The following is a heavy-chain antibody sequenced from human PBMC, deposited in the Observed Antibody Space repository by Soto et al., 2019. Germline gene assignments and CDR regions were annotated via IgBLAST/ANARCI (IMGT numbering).Heavy chain of an antibody. V-gene: IGHV3-30-3*01. CDR3: ARESRYSYGSGYFDY. D-gene: IGHD5-18*01. CDR1: GFTFSSYA. Sequence: QVQLVESGGGVVQPGRSLRLSCAASGFTFSSYAMHWVRQAPGKGLEWVAVISYDGSNKYYADSVKGRFTISRDNSKNTLYLQMNSLRAEDTAVHYCARESRYSYGSGYFDYWGQGTLVTVSS. J-gene: IGHJ4*02. CDR2: ISYDGSNK.